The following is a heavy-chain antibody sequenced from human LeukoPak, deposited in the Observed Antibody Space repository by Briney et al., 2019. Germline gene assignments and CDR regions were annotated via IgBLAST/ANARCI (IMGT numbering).Heavy chain of an antibody. V-gene: IGHV3-21*01. CDR3: ARDPLELRLTPFDY. D-gene: IGHD5-24*01. CDR1: GFTSSSYS. J-gene: IGHJ4*02. CDR2: ISSSSSYI. Sequence: GGSLRLSCAASGFTSSSYSMNWVRQAPGKGLEWVSSISSSSSYIYYADSVKGRFTISRDNAKNSLYLQMNSLRAEDTAVYYCARDPLELRLTPFDYWGQGTLVTVSS.